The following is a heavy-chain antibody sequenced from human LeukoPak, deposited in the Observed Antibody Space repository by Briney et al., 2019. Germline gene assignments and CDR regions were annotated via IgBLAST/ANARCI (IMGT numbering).Heavy chain of an antibody. D-gene: IGHD4-23*01. CDR3: ARHYGGNWFDP. CDR2: IDPSDSYT. CDR1: GSLFTSYW. J-gene: IGHJ5*02. V-gene: IGHV5-10-1*01. Sequence: GASLQISCKGSGSLFTSYWISWVRQLPGKGLEWMGRIDPSDSYTNYSPSFQGHVTISADKSISTAYLQWSSLKASDTAMYYCARHYGGNWFDPWGQGTLVTVSS.